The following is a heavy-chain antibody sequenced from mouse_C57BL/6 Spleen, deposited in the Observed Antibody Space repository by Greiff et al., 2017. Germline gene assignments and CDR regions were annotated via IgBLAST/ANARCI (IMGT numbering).Heavy chain of an antibody. Sequence: EVQLQQSGPELVKPGASVKISCKASGYTFTDYYMNWVKQSHGKSLEWIGDINPNNGGTSYNQKFKGKATLTVDKSSSTAYMELRSLTSEDSAVYYCARRTVVRYFDVWGTGTTVTVSS. J-gene: IGHJ1*03. CDR3: ARRTVVRYFDV. D-gene: IGHD1-1*01. V-gene: IGHV1-26*01. CDR1: GYTFTDYY. CDR2: INPNNGGT.